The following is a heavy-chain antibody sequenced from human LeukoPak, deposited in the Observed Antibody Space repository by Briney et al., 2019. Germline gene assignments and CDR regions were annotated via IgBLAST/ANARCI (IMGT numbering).Heavy chain of an antibody. V-gene: IGHV1-2*02. CDR3: ARARWAARPTAHHDYYYYYMDV. J-gene: IGHJ6*03. Sequence: ASVKVSCKASGYTFTGYYMHWVRQAPGQGLEWMGWINPNSGGTNYAQKFQGRVTMTRDTSISIAYMELSRLRSDDTAVYYCARARWAARPTAHHDYYYYYMDVWGKGTTVTISS. D-gene: IGHD6-6*01. CDR1: GYTFTGYY. CDR2: INPNSGGT.